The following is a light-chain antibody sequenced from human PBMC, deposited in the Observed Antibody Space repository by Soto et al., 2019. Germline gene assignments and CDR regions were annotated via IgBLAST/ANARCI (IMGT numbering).Light chain of an antibody. V-gene: IGKV1-5*01. Sequence: DILRTQSPSSVCASVGDRVTVTCRASQSIGSWLAWYQQKPGKAPKLLIYDASSLEGGVPSRFSGSGSGTEFTLTISSLQPDDFATYYCHQYNYYRPTFGQGTKVDIK. CDR3: HQYNYYRPT. CDR1: QSIGSW. CDR2: DAS. J-gene: IGKJ1*01.